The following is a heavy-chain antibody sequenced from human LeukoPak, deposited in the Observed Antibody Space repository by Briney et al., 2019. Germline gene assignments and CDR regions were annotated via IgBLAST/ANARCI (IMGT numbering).Heavy chain of an antibody. Sequence: KPSGTLSLTCAVSGGSISSSNWWSWVRQPPGNGLEWIGEIYHSGSTNYNPSLKSRVTISVDTSKNQFSLKLSSVTAADTAVYYCARAGVDDFWSGYYAGIPRIDYWGQGTLVTVSS. V-gene: IGHV4-4*02. CDR2: IYHSGST. D-gene: IGHD3-3*01. J-gene: IGHJ4*02. CDR1: GGSISSSNW. CDR3: ARAGVDDFWSGYYAGIPRIDY.